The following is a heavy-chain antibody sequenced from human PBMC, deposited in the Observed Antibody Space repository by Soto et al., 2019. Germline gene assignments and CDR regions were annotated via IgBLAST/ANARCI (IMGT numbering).Heavy chain of an antibody. CDR1: GFTFSSYG. D-gene: IGHD6-13*01. Sequence: PGGSLRISSAASGFTFSSYGMHWVRQAPGKGVGWVAVIWYDGSNKYYADSVKGRFTISRDNSKITLYLQMNSLRAEDTAVYYCARVHKAYSSSWVPAQAFDYWGQGTLVPVSS. V-gene: IGHV3-33*01. CDR3: ARVHKAYSSSWVPAQAFDY. CDR2: IWYDGSNK. J-gene: IGHJ4*02.